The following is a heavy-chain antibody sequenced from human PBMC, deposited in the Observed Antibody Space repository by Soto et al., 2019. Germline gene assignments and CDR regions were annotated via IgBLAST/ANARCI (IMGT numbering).Heavy chain of an antibody. CDR3: ARSPSVNFAGTSYYFDY. CDR2: ISGSGGTT. V-gene: IGHV3-23*01. CDR1: GLAFASHT. Sequence: GGPLRRSGSASGLAFASHTMIWIRQAPAKGLHWVSTISGSGGTTFYADSVKGRFTISRDNSKNTVFLLLDSLRAEDTGVYFCARSPSVNFAGTSYYFDYWGRGALVLVSS. J-gene: IGHJ4*02. D-gene: IGHD6-13*01.